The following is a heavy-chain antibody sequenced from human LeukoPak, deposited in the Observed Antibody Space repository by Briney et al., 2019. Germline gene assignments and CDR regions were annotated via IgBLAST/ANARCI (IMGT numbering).Heavy chain of an antibody. V-gene: IGHV4-31*03. D-gene: IGHD1-1*01. CDR3: ARDFTKTASPDAFDF. CDR2: IHNSGGT. Sequence: SQTLSLTCTVSGDSINNDGYHWTWIRQHPGKGLEWIGYIHNSGGTAYNPSLRSRVSISLDTSLNQFSLTLRSVTAADTAVYYCARDFTKTASPDAFDFWGQGTLVAVSS. J-gene: IGHJ3*01. CDR1: GDSINNDGYH.